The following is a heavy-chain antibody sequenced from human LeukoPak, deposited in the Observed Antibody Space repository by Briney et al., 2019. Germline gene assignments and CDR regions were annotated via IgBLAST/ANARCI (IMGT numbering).Heavy chain of an antibody. Sequence: PSGTLSLTCAVSGGSISTGNWWSWVRQSPDKGLEWIGEIYHSGSSNYNPSLKSRVTMSIDNSKHHFSLSLTSVTAADTAVYYCAREGSRRLYMDVWGRGTPVTVSS. V-gene: IGHV4-4*02. CDR3: AREGSRRLYMDV. J-gene: IGHJ6*03. D-gene: IGHD6-25*01. CDR2: IYHSGSS. CDR1: GGSISTGNW.